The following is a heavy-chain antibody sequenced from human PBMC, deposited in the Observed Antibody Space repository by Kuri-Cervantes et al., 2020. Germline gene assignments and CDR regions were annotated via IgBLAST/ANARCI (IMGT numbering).Heavy chain of an antibody. J-gene: IGHJ4*02. CDR1: GFTVSSNY. D-gene: IGHD6-13*01. CDR2: ISGSGGST. CDR3: AKDRAAAGTYLDY. V-gene: IGHV3-23*01. Sequence: GGSLRLSCAASGFTVSSNYMSWVRQAPGKGLEWVSAISGSGGSTYYADSVKGRFTISRDNSKNTLYLQMNSLRAEDTAVYYCAKDRAAAGTYLDYWGQGTLVTDSS.